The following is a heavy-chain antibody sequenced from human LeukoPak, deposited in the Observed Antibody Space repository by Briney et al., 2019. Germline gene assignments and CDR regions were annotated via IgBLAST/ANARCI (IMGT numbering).Heavy chain of an antibody. CDR1: GFTFSSYA. Sequence: HPGGSLRLSCSASGFTFSSYAMHWVRQAPGKGPEYVSAISSNGGSTYYADSVKGRFTISRDNSKNTLYLQMSSLRAEDTAVYYCVKGAGSRTYYFDYWGQGTLVTVSS. J-gene: IGHJ4*02. CDR2: ISSNGGST. V-gene: IGHV3-64D*06. D-gene: IGHD3-10*01. CDR3: VKGAGSRTYYFDY.